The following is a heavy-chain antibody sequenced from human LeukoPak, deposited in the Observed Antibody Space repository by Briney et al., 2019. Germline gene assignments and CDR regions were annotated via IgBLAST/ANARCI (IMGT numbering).Heavy chain of an antibody. CDR1: GFTLSSYA. Sequence: GGSLRLSCAASGFTLSSYAMHWVRQAPGKGLEWVAVISYDGSNKYYADSVKGRFTISRDNSKNTLYLQMNSLRAEDTAVYYCAKGRGNGDYVGGLDYWGQGTLVTVSS. CDR3: AKGRGNGDYVGGLDY. J-gene: IGHJ4*02. D-gene: IGHD4-17*01. CDR2: ISYDGSNK. V-gene: IGHV3-30*04.